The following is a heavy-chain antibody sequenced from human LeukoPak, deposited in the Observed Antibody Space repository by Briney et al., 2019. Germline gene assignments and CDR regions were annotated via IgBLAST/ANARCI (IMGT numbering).Heavy chain of an antibody. V-gene: IGHV4-31*03. J-gene: IGHJ6*02. CDR2: IYYSGTT. CDR3: ARGGYYFYYGMDV. CDR1: GGSISSGGYY. Sequence: SETLPLTCTVSGGSISSGGYYWSWIRQHPGEGLEWIGYIYYSGTTYYNPSLKSRLTISVDTSKNQFSLKLSSVTAADTAVYYRARGGYYFYYGMDVWGQGTTVTVSS.